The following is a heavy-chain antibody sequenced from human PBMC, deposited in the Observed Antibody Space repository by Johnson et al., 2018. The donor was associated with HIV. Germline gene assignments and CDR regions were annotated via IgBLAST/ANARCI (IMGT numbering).Heavy chain of an antibody. CDR1: GFTVSSNY. CDR2: IYSGGST. J-gene: IGHJ3*02. Sequence: EVQLVESGGGLVQPGGSLRLSCAASGFTVSSNYMSWVRQAPGKGLEWVSVIYSGGSTYYADSVKGLFTISRDNSKNTLDLQMNSLRAEDTAVYYCARAPQTYNWNYMMAFDMWGQGTMVTV. V-gene: IGHV3-66*01. D-gene: IGHD1-7*01. CDR3: ARAPQTYNWNYMMAFDM.